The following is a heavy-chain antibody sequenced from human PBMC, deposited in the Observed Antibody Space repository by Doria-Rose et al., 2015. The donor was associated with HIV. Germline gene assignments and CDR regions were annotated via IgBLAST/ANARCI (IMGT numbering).Heavy chain of an antibody. CDR1: GVSLSSPGMG. Sequence: ITLKESGPVLVKPTETLTLTCTVSGVSLSSPGMGVSWTRQPPGKALEWLANIFSDDERFYKTSLKSRLTISRGTSKSQVVLTMTDMDPVDTATYYCARIKSSRWYHKYYFDSWGQGTLVIVSA. D-gene: IGHD6-13*01. CDR2: IFSDDER. J-gene: IGHJ4*02. V-gene: IGHV2-26*01. CDR3: ARIKSSRWYHKYYFDS.